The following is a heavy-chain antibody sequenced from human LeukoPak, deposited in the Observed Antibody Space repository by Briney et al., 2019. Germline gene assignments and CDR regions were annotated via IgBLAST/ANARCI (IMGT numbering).Heavy chain of an antibody. CDR1: GFTFSSYA. Sequence: PGGSLRLSCAASGFTFSSYAMHWVRQAPGKGLEWVAVISYDGSNKYYADSVKGRFTISRDNSKNTLYLQMNSLRAEDTAVYYCARAITMIVFHAFDIWGQGTMVTVSS. CDR3: ARAITMIVFHAFDI. J-gene: IGHJ3*02. CDR2: ISYDGSNK. D-gene: IGHD3-22*01. V-gene: IGHV3-30-3*01.